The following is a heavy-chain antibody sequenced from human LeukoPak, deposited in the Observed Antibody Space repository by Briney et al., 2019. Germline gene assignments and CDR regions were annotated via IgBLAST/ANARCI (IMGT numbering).Heavy chain of an antibody. CDR3: ARKVWRRRDGYNVEFDP. Sequence: ASVKVSCKASGGTFSSYAISWVRQAPGQGLEWMGGIIPIFGTANYAQKFQGRVTITTDESTSTAYMELSSLRSEDTAVYYCARKVWRRRDGYNVEFDPWGQGTLVTVSS. D-gene: IGHD5-24*01. V-gene: IGHV1-69*05. J-gene: IGHJ5*02. CDR1: GGTFSSYA. CDR2: IIPIFGTA.